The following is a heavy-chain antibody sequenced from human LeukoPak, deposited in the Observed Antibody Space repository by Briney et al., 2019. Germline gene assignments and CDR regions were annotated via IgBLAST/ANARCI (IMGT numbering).Heavy chain of an antibody. CDR3: ARGMTGGSSWYGDEYYFDY. V-gene: IGHV3-66*01. CDR2: IYSGGST. Sequence: GGSLRLSCAASEFSVGSNYMTWVRQAPGKGLEWVSLIYSGGSTYYADSVKGRFTISRDNAKNSLYLQMNSLRAEDTAVYYCARGMTGGSSWYGDEYYFDYWGQGTLVTVSS. CDR1: EFSVGSNY. J-gene: IGHJ4*02. D-gene: IGHD6-13*01.